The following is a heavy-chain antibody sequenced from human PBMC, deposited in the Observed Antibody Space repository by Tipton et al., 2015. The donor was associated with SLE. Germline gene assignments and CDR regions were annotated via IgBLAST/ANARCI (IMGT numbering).Heavy chain of an antibody. Sequence: SLRLSCAASGFTFSIYAMTWVRQAPGKGLEWVSTISASGGSTYYADSVKGRFTISRDNSKNTLYLQMNSLRAEDTAVYYCAKEVKTTVTLWDYWGQGTLVTVSS. J-gene: IGHJ4*02. CDR1: GFTFSIYA. CDR2: ISASGGST. D-gene: IGHD4-17*01. V-gene: IGHV3-23*01. CDR3: AKEVKTTVTLWDY.